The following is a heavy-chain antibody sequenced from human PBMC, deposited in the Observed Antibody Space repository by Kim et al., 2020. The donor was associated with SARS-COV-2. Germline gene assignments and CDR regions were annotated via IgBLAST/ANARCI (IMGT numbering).Heavy chain of an antibody. CDR3: ARDQHRITIFGVVADDAFDI. J-gene: IGHJ3*02. D-gene: IGHD3-3*01. CDR2: ISYDGSNK. CDR1: GFTFSSYA. V-gene: IGHV3-30-3*01. Sequence: GGSLRLSCAASGFTFSSYAMHWVRQAPGKGLEWVAVISYDGSNKYYADSVKGRFTISRDNSKNTLYLQMNSLRAEDTAVYYCARDQHRITIFGVVADDAFDIWGQGTMVTVSS.